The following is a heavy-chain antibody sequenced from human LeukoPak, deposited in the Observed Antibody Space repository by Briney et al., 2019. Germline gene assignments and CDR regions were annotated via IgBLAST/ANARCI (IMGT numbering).Heavy chain of an antibody. CDR2: IYPGDSDT. CDR3: ARPSGRVDYYDSSGYYSLGAFDI. J-gene: IGHJ3*02. Sequence: GESLKISCKCSGYSFTSYWIGWVRQMPGKGLEWMGIIYPGDSDTRYSPSFQGQVTISADKSISTAYLQWSSLKASDTAMYYCARPSGRVDYYDSSGYYSLGAFDIWGQGTMVTVSS. CDR1: GYSFTSYW. D-gene: IGHD3-22*01. V-gene: IGHV5-51*01.